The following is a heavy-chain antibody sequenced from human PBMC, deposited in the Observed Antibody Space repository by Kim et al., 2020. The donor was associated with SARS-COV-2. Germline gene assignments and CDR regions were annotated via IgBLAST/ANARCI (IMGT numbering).Heavy chain of an antibody. CDR3: ARDRERVAGYYYYYYGMDV. CDR2: ISSSGSTI. CDR1: GFTFSSYE. Sequence: VGSLRLSCAASGFTFSSYEMNWVRQAPGKGLEWVSYISSSGSTIYYADSVKGRFTISRDNAKNSLYLQMNSLRAEDTAVYYCARDRERVAGYYYYYYGMDVWGQGTTVTVSS. J-gene: IGHJ6*02. V-gene: IGHV3-48*03. D-gene: IGHD6-19*01.